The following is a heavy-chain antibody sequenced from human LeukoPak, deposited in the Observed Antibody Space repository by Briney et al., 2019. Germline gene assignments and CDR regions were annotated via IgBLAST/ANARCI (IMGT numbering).Heavy chain of an antibody. CDR3: ARDPGYCSSTSCYNGDLVPVNWFDP. CDR2: IYYSGST. V-gene: IGHV4-59*11. D-gene: IGHD2-2*02. Sequence: SETLSLTCAVYGESFSGHYWTWIRQTPGKGLEWIGYIYYSGSTNYNPSLKSRVTISVDTSKNQFSLKLSSVTAADTAVYYCARDPGYCSSTSCYNGDLVPVNWFDPWGQGTLVTVSS. CDR1: GESFSGHY. J-gene: IGHJ5*02.